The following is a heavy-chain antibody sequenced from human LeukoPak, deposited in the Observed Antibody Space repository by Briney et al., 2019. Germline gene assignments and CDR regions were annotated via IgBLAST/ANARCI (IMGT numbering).Heavy chain of an antibody. Sequence: SETLSLTCAVSGYSISSGYYWGWIRQPPGKGLEWIGSIYHSGSTYYNPSLKSRVTISVDTSKNQFSLKLSSVTAADTAVYCCARQLGIPDAFDIWGQGTMVTVSS. J-gene: IGHJ3*02. CDR3: ARQLGIPDAFDI. CDR2: IYHSGST. V-gene: IGHV4-38-2*01. D-gene: IGHD6-13*01. CDR1: GYSISSGYY.